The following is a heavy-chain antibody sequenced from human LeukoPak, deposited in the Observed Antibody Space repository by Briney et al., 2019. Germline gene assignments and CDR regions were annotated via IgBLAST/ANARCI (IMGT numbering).Heavy chain of an antibody. CDR1: GDSITGYY. D-gene: IGHD6-19*01. J-gene: IGHJ4*02. V-gene: IGHV4-59*01. CDR2: ISYTGST. Sequence: PSETLSLTCTVSGDSITGYYWSWLRQPPGKGLEWIAYISYTGSTNYSPSLRGRVTISLDTSANQFSLKFSSVTTTDTAVYYCVREPSSSGWFAYWGQGTLVTVSS. CDR3: VREPSSSGWFAY.